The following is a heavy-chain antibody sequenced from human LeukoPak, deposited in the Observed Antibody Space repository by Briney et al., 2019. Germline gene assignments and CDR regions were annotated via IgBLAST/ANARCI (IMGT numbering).Heavy chain of an antibody. D-gene: IGHD3-22*01. CDR1: GGSISSSGYY. V-gene: IGHV4-39*01. CDR2: IYYSGST. CDR3: ARHSSRVIVVVNN. Sequence: SETLSLTCTVSGGSISSSGYYWGWIRQPPGKGLEWIGSIYYSGSTYYNPSLKSRVTISVDTSKNQFSLKLSSVTAADTAVYYCARHSSRVIVVVNNWGQGILVTVSS. J-gene: IGHJ4*02.